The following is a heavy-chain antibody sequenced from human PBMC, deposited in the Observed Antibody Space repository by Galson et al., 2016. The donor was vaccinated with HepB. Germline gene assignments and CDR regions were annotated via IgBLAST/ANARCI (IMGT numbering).Heavy chain of an antibody. D-gene: IGHD1-7*01. V-gene: IGHV4-61*02. CDR1: GGSISSGISY. Sequence: LSLTCTVSGGSISSGISYWSWIRQPAGKGLEWIGRIYTSGSTFYNTSLKRRVTMSIDTSKNQSSLKLSAVTAADTAVYYCARDLGIIGTTRGAFGIWGQGTMVAVSS. CDR2: IYTSGST. J-gene: IGHJ3*02. CDR3: ARDLGIIGTTRGAFGI.